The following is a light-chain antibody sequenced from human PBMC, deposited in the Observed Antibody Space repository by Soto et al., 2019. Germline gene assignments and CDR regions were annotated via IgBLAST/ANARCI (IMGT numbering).Light chain of an antibody. CDR1: QSVRDRY. V-gene: IGKV3-20*01. CDR3: QQYGGLPRT. J-gene: IGKJ1*01. Sequence: EIVWTQSPGTLSLSPGERATLSCRASQSVRDRYLAWYQQKPGQAPSLLIYDTSTRATGIPDRFSGSGSGTDFTLTISRLEPEDFAVYYCQQYGGLPRTFGQGTKVDI. CDR2: DTS.